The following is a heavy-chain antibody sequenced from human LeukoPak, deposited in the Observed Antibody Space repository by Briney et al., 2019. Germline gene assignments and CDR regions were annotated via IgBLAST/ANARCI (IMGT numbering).Heavy chain of an antibody. Sequence: GGSLRLSCAASGFTFSTYYMNWVRQAPGKGLEWVSSISTSSSYIYYADAVKGRFTISRDNAKNSLYLQINSLRAEDTAVYYCARVGLDRRGYSGYEAFDYWGQGTLVTVSS. D-gene: IGHD5-12*01. CDR3: ARVGLDRRGYSGYEAFDY. CDR1: GFTFSTYY. J-gene: IGHJ4*02. CDR2: ISTSSSYI. V-gene: IGHV3-21*01.